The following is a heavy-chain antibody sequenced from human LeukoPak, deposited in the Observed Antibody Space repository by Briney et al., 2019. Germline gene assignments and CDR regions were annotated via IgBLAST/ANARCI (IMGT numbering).Heavy chain of an antibody. CDR1: GGSISSGAYY. D-gene: IGHD3-10*01. V-gene: IGHV4-61*02. J-gene: IGHJ4*02. Sequence: PSETLSLTCTVSGGSISSGAYYWSWIRQPAGKGLESIGRFYTTGSTNYNPSLKSRVTISVDTARNQFSLKLSSVTAADTAVYYCARDVYASETYYVGHWGQGILVTVSS. CDR2: FYTTGST. CDR3: ARDVYASETYYVGH.